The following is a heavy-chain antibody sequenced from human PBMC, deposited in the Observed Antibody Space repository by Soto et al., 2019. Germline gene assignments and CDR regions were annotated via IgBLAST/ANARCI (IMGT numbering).Heavy chain of an antibody. CDR2: IWYDGSNK. Sequence: QVQLVESGGGVVQPGRSLRLSCAASGFTFSSYGMHWDRQAPGKGLEWVAVIWYDGSNKYYADSVKGRFTISRDNSKNTLYLQMNSLRAEDTAVYYCARDLEKDSSGYYVWSGGFDYWGQGTLVTVSS. CDR3: ARDLEKDSSGYYVWSGGFDY. J-gene: IGHJ4*02. V-gene: IGHV3-33*01. D-gene: IGHD3-22*01. CDR1: GFTFSSYG.